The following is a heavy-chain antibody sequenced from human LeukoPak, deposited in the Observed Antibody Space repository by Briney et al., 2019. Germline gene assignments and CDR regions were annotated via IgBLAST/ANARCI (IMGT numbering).Heavy chain of an antibody. V-gene: IGHV1-8*01. CDR1: GYTFTSYD. CDR2: MNPNSGNT. Sequence: ASVKVSCKASGYTFTSYDINWVRQATGQGGEGMGWMNPNSGNTGYAQKFQGRGTMTRNTSISTAYMELSSLRSEDTAVYYCARGHDYGDYLDYWGQGTLVTVSS. CDR3: ARGHDYGDYLDY. J-gene: IGHJ4*02. D-gene: IGHD4-17*01.